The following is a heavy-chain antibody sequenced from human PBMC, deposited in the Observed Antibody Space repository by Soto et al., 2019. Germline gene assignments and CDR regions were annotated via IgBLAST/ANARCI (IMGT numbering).Heavy chain of an antibody. Sequence: QVQLVQSGAEVKKPGASVTVSCKTSVYRFMYNTIHGVRQAPGQGLEWMGWINIGNGNTQYSQTFKGSYAISRFTPATTVYIELRSLRSEDKAVYYGARAPLSGGKSYVNYFGAWGKGTLVTVS. V-gene: IGHV1-3*04. D-gene: IGHD2-15*01. CDR3: ARAPLSGGKSYVNYFGA. J-gene: IGHJ5*02. CDR2: INIGNGNT. CDR1: VYRFMYNT.